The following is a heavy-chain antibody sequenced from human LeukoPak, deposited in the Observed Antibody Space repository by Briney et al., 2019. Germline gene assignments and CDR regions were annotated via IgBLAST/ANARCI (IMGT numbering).Heavy chain of an antibody. CDR1: GFTVSSNY. D-gene: IGHD3-3*01. Sequence: GGSLRLSCAASGFTVSSNYMSWVRQAPGKGLEWVSVIYSGGSTYYADSVKGRFTISRDNSKNTLYLQMNSLRAEDTAVYYCAVTYYDFWSGYYRAYGMDVWGQGTTVTVSS. J-gene: IGHJ6*02. CDR2: IYSGGST. V-gene: IGHV3-53*01. CDR3: AVTYYDFWSGYYRAYGMDV.